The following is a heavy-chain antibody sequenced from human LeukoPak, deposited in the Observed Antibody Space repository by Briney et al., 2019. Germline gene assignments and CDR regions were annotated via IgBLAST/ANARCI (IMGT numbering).Heavy chain of an antibody. V-gene: IGHV3-23*01. CDR1: GFTFSSVA. D-gene: IGHD3-10*01. CDR3: AKGNYYGSGSYYNGDYYYMDV. CDR2: ISGSGGST. Sequence: GGSLRLSCAASGFTFSSVAMSWVRQAPGKGLEWVSAISGSGGSTYYADSVKGRFTISRDNSKNTLYLQMNSLRAEDTAVYYCAKGNYYGSGSYYNGDYYYMDVWGKGTTVTISS. J-gene: IGHJ6*03.